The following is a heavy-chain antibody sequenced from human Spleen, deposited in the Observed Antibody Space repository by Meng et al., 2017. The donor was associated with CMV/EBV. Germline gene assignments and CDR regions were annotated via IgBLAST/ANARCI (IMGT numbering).Heavy chain of an antibody. Sequence: GGSLRLSCAASGFTFSSYAMSWVRQAPGKGLEWVSAISGSGGSTYYADSVKGRFIISRDNSKNTLYLQMNSLRAEDAAMYYCAKATNADYYYDSSGSYDHWGQGTLVTVSS. V-gene: IGHV3-23*01. CDR2: ISGSGGST. CDR3: AKATNADYYYDSSGSYDH. J-gene: IGHJ4*02. D-gene: IGHD3-22*01. CDR1: GFTFSSYA.